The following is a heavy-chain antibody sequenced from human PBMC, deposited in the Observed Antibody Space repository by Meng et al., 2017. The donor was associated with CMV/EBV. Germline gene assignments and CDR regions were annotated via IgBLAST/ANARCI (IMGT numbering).Heavy chain of an antibody. D-gene: IGHD2-21*01. Sequence: CAAAGFTFTDHYMDWVRLAPGKGLEWVGRIRNKANSYTTEYAASVKGRFTISRDDSKNSVYLQMNSLKTEDTAVYYCARVWRGRWFAPWGQGTLVTVSS. CDR1: GFTFTDHY. J-gene: IGHJ5*02. V-gene: IGHV3-72*01. CDR2: IRNKANSYTT. CDR3: ARVWRGRWFAP.